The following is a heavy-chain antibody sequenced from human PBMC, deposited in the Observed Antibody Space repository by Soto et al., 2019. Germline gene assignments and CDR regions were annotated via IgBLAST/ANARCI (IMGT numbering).Heavy chain of an antibody. J-gene: IGHJ3*02. Sequence: EVQLVESGGGLVQPGGSLRLSCAASGFTFSTSFIHWVRQAPGKGLEWVSRVNSDGSSTIYVDSVKGRFTISRDKAKNTVYLEMNSLRAEDTAVYYCARVYCTGGSCYYAFHIWGQGTMVTVSS. V-gene: IGHV3-74*01. CDR2: VNSDGSST. D-gene: IGHD2-8*02. CDR3: ARVYCTGGSCYYAFHI. CDR1: GFTFSTSF.